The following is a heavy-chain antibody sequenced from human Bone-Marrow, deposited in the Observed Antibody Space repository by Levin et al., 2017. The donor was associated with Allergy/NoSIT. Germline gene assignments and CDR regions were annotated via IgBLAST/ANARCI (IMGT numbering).Heavy chain of an antibody. D-gene: IGHD1-26*01. J-gene: IGHJ5*02. V-gene: IGHV1-18*01. CDR3: ARRVPNIGGVSPDYFDP. Sequence: ASVKVSCKASGYNFSNYGMNWVRQAPGQSLEWMGWISGLDGYASYARQFHGRVTMTTDTATATVYMELGTLRSDDTAVYYCARRVPNIGGVSPDYFDPWGQGTLVTVSS. CDR2: ISGLDGYA. CDR1: GYNFSNYG.